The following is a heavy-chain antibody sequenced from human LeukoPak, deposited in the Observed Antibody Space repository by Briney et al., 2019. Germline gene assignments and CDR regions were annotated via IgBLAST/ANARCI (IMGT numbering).Heavy chain of an antibody. CDR2: IPYDGSNK. CDR1: GFTSSSYG. J-gene: IGHJ4*02. D-gene: IGHD2-2*01. V-gene: IGHV3-30*02. Sequence: GGSLRLSCAASGFTSSSYGTHWVRQAPGKGLEWVAFIPYDGSNKYYGDSVKGRFTISRDNSKNTLYLQMNSLRAEDTAVYYCAKDQCSSTTCYGSPGYWGQGTLVTVSS. CDR3: AKDQCSSTTCYGSPGY.